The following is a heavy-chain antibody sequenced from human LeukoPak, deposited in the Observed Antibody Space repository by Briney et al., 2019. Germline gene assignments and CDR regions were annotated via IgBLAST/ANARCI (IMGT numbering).Heavy chain of an antibody. CDR1: GGSIGSGPYY. V-gene: IGHV4-39*01. CDR2: VYYTRNT. J-gene: IGHJ4*02. CDR3: ARRDNSDSSGYFDH. Sequence: SETLSLTCTVSGGSIGSGPYYWSWIRQPPGKGLEWIGTVYYTRNTYYNSSLKSRVTISIDTSKNQFSLRLSSVTAADTAIYYCARRDNSDSSGYFDHWSQGTLVTVSS. D-gene: IGHD3-22*01.